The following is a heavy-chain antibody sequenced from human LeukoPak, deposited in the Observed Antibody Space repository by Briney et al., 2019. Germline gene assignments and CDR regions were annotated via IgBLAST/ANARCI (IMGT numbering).Heavy chain of an antibody. CDR2: LSAYNTNA. Sequence: ASVKVSCKTSGYTFTSYGISWVRQAPGQGLEWMGWLSAYNTNAYYAQKLQGRVTMTTDTSTSTAFMELRSLRSDDTAVYYCARGSNWNYSFLDFWGQGTLVTVSS. CDR3: ARGSNWNYSFLDF. J-gene: IGHJ4*02. CDR1: GYTFTSYG. D-gene: IGHD1-7*01. V-gene: IGHV1-18*01.